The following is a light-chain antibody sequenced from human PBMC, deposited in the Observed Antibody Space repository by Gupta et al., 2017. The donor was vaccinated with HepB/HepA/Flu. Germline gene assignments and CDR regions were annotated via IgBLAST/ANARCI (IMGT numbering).Light chain of an antibody. Sequence: EIVLPQSPGTLTFSPGERATLSCRASQIIARNFLTWYQQKPGQAPRLLIYGASNSATGVPDRFSASGSWRDFTLNIIGLEPEDFGDYKCQQYGTSPVTFGQGTKVENK. CDR1: QIIARNF. CDR3: QQYGTSPVT. V-gene: IGKV3-20*01. J-gene: IGKJ1*01. CDR2: GAS.